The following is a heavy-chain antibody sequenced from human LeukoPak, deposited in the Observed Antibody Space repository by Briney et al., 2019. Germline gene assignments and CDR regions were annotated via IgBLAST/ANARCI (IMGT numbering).Heavy chain of an antibody. J-gene: IGHJ5*02. CDR3: ARPPEYYDILTGYLP. CDR1: GGTFSSYA. V-gene: IGHV1-69*01. Sequence: SVKVSCKASGGTFSSYAISWVRQAPGQGLEWMGGIIPIFGTANYAQKFQGRVTIIADGSTSTAYMELSSLRSEDTAVYYCARPPEYYDILTGYLPWGQGTLVTVSS. CDR2: IIPIFGTA. D-gene: IGHD3-9*01.